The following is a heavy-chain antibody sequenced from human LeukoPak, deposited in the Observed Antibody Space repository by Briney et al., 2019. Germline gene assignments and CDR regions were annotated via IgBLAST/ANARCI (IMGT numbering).Heavy chain of an antibody. D-gene: IGHD6-19*01. CDR2: ISSGSSYI. Sequence: PGGSLRLSCAASGFTFSSYSLHWVRQAPGKGLEWVSSISSGSSYIYYADSVKGRFTISRDNAKNSLSLQMNSLRAEHTAGYYCARESSSGGLDYWGQGTLVTVSS. V-gene: IGHV3-21*01. CDR1: GFTFSSYS. CDR3: ARESSSGGLDY. J-gene: IGHJ4*01.